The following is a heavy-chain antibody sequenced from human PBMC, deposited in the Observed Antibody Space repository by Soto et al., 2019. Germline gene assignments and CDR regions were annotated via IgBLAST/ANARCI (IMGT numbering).Heavy chain of an antibody. CDR1: GYSFTSYW. J-gene: IGHJ4*02. Sequence: GESLKISCKGSGYSFTSYWISWVRQMPGKGLEWMGRIDPSDSYTNYSPSFQGHVTISADKSISTAYLQWSSLKASDTAMYYCARHLSPQWLALSFDYWGQGTRVTVS. CDR2: IDPSDSYT. V-gene: IGHV5-10-1*01. D-gene: IGHD6-19*01. CDR3: ARHLSPQWLALSFDY.